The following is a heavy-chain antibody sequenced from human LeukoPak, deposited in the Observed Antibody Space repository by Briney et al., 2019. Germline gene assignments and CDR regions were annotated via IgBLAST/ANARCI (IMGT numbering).Heavy chain of an antibody. J-gene: IGHJ5*02. CDR1: GFTFSSFS. CDR3: AREPRQIAAAKINWFDP. CDR2: IRSSGSGT. D-gene: IGHD6-13*01. Sequence: GGSLRLSCEGSGFTFSSFSMNWVRQAPGKGLEWVSYIRSSGSGTDYTGSVKGRFTISRDNAKNSLYLQMNSLRAEDTAVYYCAREPRQIAAAKINWFDPWGQGTLVTVSS. V-gene: IGHV3-48*04.